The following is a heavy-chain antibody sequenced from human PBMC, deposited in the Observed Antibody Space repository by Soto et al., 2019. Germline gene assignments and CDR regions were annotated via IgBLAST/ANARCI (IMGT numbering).Heavy chain of an antibody. CDR3: ARETMITFGGVIVKGDWFDP. Sequence: GASVKVSFKASGYTFTGYYMHWLRQAPGQGLEWMGWINPNSGGTNYAQKFQGRVTMTRDTSISTAYMELSRLRSDDTAVYYCARETMITFGGVIVKGDWFDPWGQGTLVTVSS. CDR1: GYTFTGYY. D-gene: IGHD3-16*02. CDR2: INPNSGGT. V-gene: IGHV1-2*02. J-gene: IGHJ5*02.